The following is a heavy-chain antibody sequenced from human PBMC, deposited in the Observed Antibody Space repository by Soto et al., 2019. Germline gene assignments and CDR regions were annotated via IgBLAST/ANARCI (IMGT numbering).Heavy chain of an antibody. D-gene: IGHD2-2*01. J-gene: IGHJ6*03. CDR1: GGSISSSSYY. Sequence: PSETLSLTCTVSGGSISSSSYYWGWIRQPPGKGLEWIGSIYYSGSTYYNPSLKSRVTISVDTSKNQFSLKLSSVTAADTAVYYCARAREGYCSSTSCYAYYYYYYMDVWGKGTTVSVSS. V-gene: IGHV4-39*07. CDR3: ARAREGYCSSTSCYAYYYYYYMDV. CDR2: IYYSGST.